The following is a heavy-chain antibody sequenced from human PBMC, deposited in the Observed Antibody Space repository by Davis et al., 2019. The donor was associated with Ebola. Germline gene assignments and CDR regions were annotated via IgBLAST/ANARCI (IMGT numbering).Heavy chain of an antibody. CDR2: IYYSGST. Sequence: MPSETLSLTCTVSGGSVSSGSYYWSWIRQPPGKGLEWIGYIYYSGSTNYNPSLKSRVTISVDTSKNQFSLKLSSVTAADTAVYYCANFYSSAYYYGMDVWGQGTTVTVSS. V-gene: IGHV4-61*01. J-gene: IGHJ6*02. CDR1: GGSVSSGSYY. CDR3: ANFYSSAYYYGMDV. D-gene: IGHD4-11*01.